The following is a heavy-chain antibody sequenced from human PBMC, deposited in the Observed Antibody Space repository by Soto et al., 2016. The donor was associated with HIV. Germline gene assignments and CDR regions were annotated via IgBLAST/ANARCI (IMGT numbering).Heavy chain of an antibody. Sequence: EVQLVESGGGLVQPGGSLRLSCAASGFTITSNYMSWVRQAPEKGLEWVSVIYSGGNIYYADSVKGRFTISRDTSKNTLYLQMDSLRAEDTAVYYCVRDENYYEAYGMDVWGQGTRSPSP. V-gene: IGHV3-66*01. CDR2: IYSGGNI. CDR3: VRDENYYEAYGMDV. D-gene: IGHD3-16*01. J-gene: IGHJ6*02. CDR1: GFTITSNY.